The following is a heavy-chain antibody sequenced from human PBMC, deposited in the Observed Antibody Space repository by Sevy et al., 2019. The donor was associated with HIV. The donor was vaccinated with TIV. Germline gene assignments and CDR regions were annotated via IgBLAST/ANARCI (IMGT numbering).Heavy chain of an antibody. Sequence: GGSLRLSCVASGFVFEDFAVHWVRRSPGKGLEWVSGITGDGSKKLYEVSVKGRFSISRDNARNSLYLQMNNVKFDDTALYYCVRDMCPTLGTGHNWFDFWGQGILVTVSS. CDR3: VRDMCPTLGTGHNWFDF. CDR1: GFVFEDFA. J-gene: IGHJ5*01. V-gene: IGHV3-9*01. CDR2: ITGDGSKK.